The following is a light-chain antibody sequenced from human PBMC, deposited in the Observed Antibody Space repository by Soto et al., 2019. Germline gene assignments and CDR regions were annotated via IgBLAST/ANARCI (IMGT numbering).Light chain of an antibody. J-gene: IGKJ1*01. CDR3: QQYNSYWT. CDR2: DAS. CDR1: QSISSW. V-gene: IGKV1-5*01. Sequence: DIQMTQSPSTLSASVGDRVTITCRASQSISSWLAWYQQKPGKAPKLLIYDASSLESGVPSRFIGSGSGTEFTLTISSLQLDDFATYYCQQYNSYWTFGQGTKVEIK.